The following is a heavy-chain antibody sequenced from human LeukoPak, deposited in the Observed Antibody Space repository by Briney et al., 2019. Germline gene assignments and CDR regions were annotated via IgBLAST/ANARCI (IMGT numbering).Heavy chain of an antibody. CDR3: ARDGYYDSSGYYTDAFDI. CDR1: GYTFTSYG. V-gene: IGHV1-18*01. D-gene: IGHD3-22*01. J-gene: IGHJ3*02. Sequence: ASVTVSCKASGYTFTSYGISWVRQAPGQGLEWMGWISAYNGNTNYAQKLQGRVTMTTDTSTSTAYMELRSLRSDDTAVYYCARDGYYDSSGYYTDAFDIWGQGTMVTVSS. CDR2: ISAYNGNT.